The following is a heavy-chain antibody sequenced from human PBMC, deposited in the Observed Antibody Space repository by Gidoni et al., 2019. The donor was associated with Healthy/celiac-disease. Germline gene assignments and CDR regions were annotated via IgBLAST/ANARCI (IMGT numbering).Heavy chain of an antibody. D-gene: IGHD4-17*01. J-gene: IGHJ6*02. CDR3: ARDDEGATWDYGGNFPAGGYGMDV. CDR2: ISSSSSTI. V-gene: IGHV3-48*01. Sequence: EVQLVESGGGLVQPGGSLRLSCAASGFTFGSYSMNWVRQAPGKGLEWVSYISSSSSTIYYADSVKGRFTISRDNAKNSLYLQMNSLRAEDTAVYYCARDDEGATWDYGGNFPAGGYGMDVWGQGTTVTVSS. CDR1: GFTFGSYS.